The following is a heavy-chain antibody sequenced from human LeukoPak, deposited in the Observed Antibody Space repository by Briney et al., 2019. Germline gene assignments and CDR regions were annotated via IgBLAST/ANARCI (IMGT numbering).Heavy chain of an antibody. CDR3: ARDRRGGSSVNWFDP. D-gene: IGHD6-6*01. V-gene: IGHV4-39*07. Sequence: SETLSLTCTVSGGSIRTDGSYWAWIRQPPGKGLEWIGSIYYSGSTYYNPSLKSRVTISVDTSKNQFSLKLSSVTAADTAVYYCARDRRGGSSVNWFDPWGQGTLVTVSS. CDR2: IYYSGST. J-gene: IGHJ5*02. CDR1: GGSIRTDGSY.